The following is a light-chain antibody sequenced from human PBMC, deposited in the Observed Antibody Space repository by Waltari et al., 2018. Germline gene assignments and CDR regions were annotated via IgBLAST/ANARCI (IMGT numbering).Light chain of an antibody. CDR1: SSDVGGHPY. J-gene: IGLJ2*01. CDR3: SSDSSVTNVV. V-gene: IGLV2-14*01. CDR2: DFS. Sequence: QSALTQPASVSGSPGQSITISCTGTSSDVGGHPYVSWYQQHPGEAPKLFIYDFSSRPSWVSPRFSASRSGNTASLTISGLRTEDEADYYCSSDSSVTNVVFGGGTKLTVL.